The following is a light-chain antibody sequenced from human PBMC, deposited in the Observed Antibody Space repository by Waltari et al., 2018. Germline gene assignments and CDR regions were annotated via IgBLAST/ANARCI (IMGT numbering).Light chain of an antibody. V-gene: IGKV3-20*01. CDR2: DAS. CDR1: QIVGKS. Sequence: EIVLTQSPGTLSLSPGERATLSCRASQIVGKSLAWYQQKSGQAPRLLIYDASTRATGIPDRFSASGFGTDFSLTISRLEPEDFAVYYCQKYVRLPVTFGQGTKVEIK. J-gene: IGKJ1*01. CDR3: QKYVRLPVT.